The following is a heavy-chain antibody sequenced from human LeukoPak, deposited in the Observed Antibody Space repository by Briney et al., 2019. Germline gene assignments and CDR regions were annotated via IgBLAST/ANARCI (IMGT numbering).Heavy chain of an antibody. J-gene: IGHJ4*02. CDR1: GFSFNTYW. V-gene: IGHV3-74*01. D-gene: IGHD7-27*01. CDR3: ARRSQLGGFFDN. Sequence: GGSLRLSCAASGFSFNTYWMHWVRQASGKGLVWVSRINGDGSSTNYADSVKGRFTISRDNAKNTLYLQMNSLRAEDTAVYFCARRSQLGGFFDNWGQGTLVTVSS. CDR2: INGDGSST.